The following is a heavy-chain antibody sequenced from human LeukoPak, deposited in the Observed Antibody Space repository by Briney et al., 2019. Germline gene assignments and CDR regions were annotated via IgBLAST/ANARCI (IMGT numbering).Heavy chain of an antibody. Sequence: GGSLRLSCAASGFTFSSYAMSWVRQAQGKGLEWVSAISGSGGSTYYADSVKGRFTISRDNSKNTLYLQMNSLRAEDTAVYYCAKGTILGRYPGYFDYWGQGTLVTVSS. CDR3: AKGTILGRYPGYFDY. CDR2: ISGSGGST. V-gene: IGHV3-23*01. CDR1: GFTFSSYA. D-gene: IGHD4/OR15-4a*01. J-gene: IGHJ4*02.